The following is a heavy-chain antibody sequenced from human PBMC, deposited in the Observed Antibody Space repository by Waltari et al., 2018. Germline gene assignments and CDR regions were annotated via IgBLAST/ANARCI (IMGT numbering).Heavy chain of an antibody. V-gene: IGHV3-30*02. CDR3: AKGGYNWNDLGY. Sequence: QVQLVESGGGVVQPGGSLILSCAASGFPFSSYGMHWVSQAPGKGLEWVAFIRYDGSNKYYADSVKGRFTISRDNSKNTLYLQMNSLRAEDTAVYYCAKGGYNWNDLGYWGQGTLVTVSS. CDR2: IRYDGSNK. D-gene: IGHD1-1*01. CDR1: GFPFSSYG. J-gene: IGHJ4*02.